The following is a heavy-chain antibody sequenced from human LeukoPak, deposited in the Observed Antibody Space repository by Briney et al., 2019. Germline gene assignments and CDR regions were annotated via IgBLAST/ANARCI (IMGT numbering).Heavy chain of an antibody. Sequence: PAETLSLTCTASGVSISTYCWSWIRQPAGKGLEWVGRIYDSGTNCNPSLKGRVTMSADTSKNQFSLKLSSVTAADTAVYFCAREVITRGVTHFDYWGQGALVTVSS. CDR1: GVSISTYC. CDR2: IYDSGT. D-gene: IGHD3-10*01. CDR3: AREVITRGVTHFDY. V-gene: IGHV4-4*07. J-gene: IGHJ4*02.